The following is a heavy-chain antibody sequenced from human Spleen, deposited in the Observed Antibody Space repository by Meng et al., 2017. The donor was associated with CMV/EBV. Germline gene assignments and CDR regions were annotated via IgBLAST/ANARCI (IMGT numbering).Heavy chain of an antibody. CDR2: IYYSGST. CDR1: GCSISSSSYY. V-gene: IGHV4-39*07. CDR3: ARGGNGVCPTH. D-gene: IGHD2-8*01. Sequence: SGPGLVKPSETLSLTCTVSGCSISSSSYYWGWIRQPPGKGLEWIGSIYYSGSTYYNPSLKSRVTISVDTSKNQFSLKLSSVTAADTAVYYCARGGNGVCPTHWGQGTLVTVSS. J-gene: IGHJ4*02.